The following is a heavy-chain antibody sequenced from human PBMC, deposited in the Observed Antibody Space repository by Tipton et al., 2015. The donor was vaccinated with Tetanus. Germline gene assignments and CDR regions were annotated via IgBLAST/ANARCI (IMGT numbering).Heavy chain of an antibody. Sequence: SLRLSCAASGFSFSSYGMHWVRQAPGKGLEWVAVIWYDGRNTYYADSVKGRFTISRDNSTNTLSLQMNSLRAEDTAVYYCARPYGDSGGDFVDCGGQGTLVVFSA. CDR1: GFSFSSYG. CDR3: ARPYGDSGGDFVDC. J-gene: IGHJ4*02. D-gene: IGHD2-21*02. CDR2: IWYDGRNT. V-gene: IGHV3-33*08.